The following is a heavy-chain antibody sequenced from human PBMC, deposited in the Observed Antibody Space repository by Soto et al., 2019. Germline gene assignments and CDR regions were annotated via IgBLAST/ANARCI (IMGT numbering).Heavy chain of an antibody. Sequence: QVQLQQSGPGLVKPSQTLSLTCAISGDSVSSKSAAWNWISQSPSRGLEWLGRTYYRYKWSTDYAVSVKSRITITPDTAKNQFSQQLNAVTPEDTAVYYCTRALSGSYDSWGQGTLVTVSS. CDR2: TYYRYKWST. J-gene: IGHJ5*01. D-gene: IGHD1-26*01. CDR1: GDSVSSKSAA. V-gene: IGHV6-1*01. CDR3: TRALSGSYDS.